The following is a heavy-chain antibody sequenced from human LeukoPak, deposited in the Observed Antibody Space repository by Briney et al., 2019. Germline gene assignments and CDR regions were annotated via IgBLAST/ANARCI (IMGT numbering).Heavy chain of an antibody. J-gene: IGHJ4*02. V-gene: IGHV3-23*01. D-gene: IGHD2-21*01. CDR2: ISGSGGST. Sequence: GGSLRLSCAASGFTFSSYAMSWVRQAPGKGLEWVSAISGSGGSTYYADSVKGRFTISRDNSKNTLYLQMSSLRAEDTAVYYCARVVGPPIYYFDYWGQGTLVTVSS. CDR1: GFTFSSYA. CDR3: ARVVGPPIYYFDY.